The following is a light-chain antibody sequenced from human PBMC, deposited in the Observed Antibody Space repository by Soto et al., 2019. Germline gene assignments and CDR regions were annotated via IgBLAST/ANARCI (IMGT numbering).Light chain of an antibody. CDR2: EDS. CDR3: CSYAGSSTVV. CDR1: SSDVGSYNL. Sequence: QSVLTQPASVSGSPGQSITISCTGTSSDVGSYNLVSWYQQYPGKVPKLMIYEDSKRPSGVSNRFSGSKSGNTASLTISGLQAEDEADYYCCSYAGSSTVVFGGGTKVTV. V-gene: IGLV2-23*01. J-gene: IGLJ2*01.